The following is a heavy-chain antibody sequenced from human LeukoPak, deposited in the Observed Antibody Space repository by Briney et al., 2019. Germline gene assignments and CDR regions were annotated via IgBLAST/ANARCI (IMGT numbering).Heavy chain of an antibody. CDR2: INHSGST. J-gene: IGHJ6*03. D-gene: IGHD3-22*01. Sequence: PSETLSLTCAVYGGSFSGYDWSWIRQPPGKGLEWIGEINHSGSTNYNPSLKSRVTISVDTSKNQFSLKLSSVTAADTAVYYCARGKNYYDSSGYSYYYYYMDVWGKGTTVTVSS. CDR3: ARGKNYYDSSGYSYYYYYMDV. V-gene: IGHV4-34*01. CDR1: GGSFSGYD.